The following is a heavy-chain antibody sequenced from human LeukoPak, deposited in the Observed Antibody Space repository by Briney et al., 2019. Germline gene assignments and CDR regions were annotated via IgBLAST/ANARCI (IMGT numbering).Heavy chain of an antibody. D-gene: IGHD1-1*01. CDR1: GYTFTSYG. CDR3: ARDLGELEWSYYFDY. J-gene: IGHJ4*02. Sequence: ASVKVSCKASGYTFTSYGISWVRQAPGQGLEWMGWISAHNGNTNYAQKLQGRVTMTTDTSTSTAYMELRSLRSDDTAVYYCARDLGELEWSYYFDYWGQGTLVTASS. V-gene: IGHV1-18*01. CDR2: ISAHNGNT.